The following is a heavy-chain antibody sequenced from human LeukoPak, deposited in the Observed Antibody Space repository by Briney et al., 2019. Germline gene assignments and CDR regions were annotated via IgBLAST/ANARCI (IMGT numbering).Heavy chain of an antibody. CDR2: IYYSGST. D-gene: IGHD3-3*01. CDR1: GGSISSYY. V-gene: IGHV4-59*01. J-gene: IGHJ6*03. Sequence: PSETLSLTCTVSGGSISSYYWSWIRPPPGKGLEWIGYIYYSGSTNYNPSLKSRVTISVDTSKNQFSLKLSSVTAADTAVYYCARIVTIFGVGRYYYYYYMDVWGKGTTVTVSS. CDR3: ARIVTIFGVGRYYYYYYMDV.